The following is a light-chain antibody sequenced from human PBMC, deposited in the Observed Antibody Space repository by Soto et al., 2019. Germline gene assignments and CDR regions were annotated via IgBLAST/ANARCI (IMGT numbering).Light chain of an antibody. J-gene: IGKJ1*01. CDR1: QSISSW. CDR2: DAS. Sequence: DIQMTQSPSTLSASVGDRVTITCRASQSISSWLAWYQQKPGKAPKLLIYDASSLESGVPSRFSGSGSGTEFTLTISSLRPDDFATYDGQQYNSYLWTLGQGTKVEI. V-gene: IGKV1-5*01. CDR3: QQYNSYLWT.